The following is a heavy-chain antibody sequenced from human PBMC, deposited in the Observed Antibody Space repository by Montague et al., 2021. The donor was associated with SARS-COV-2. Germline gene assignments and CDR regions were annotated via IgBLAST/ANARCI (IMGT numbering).Heavy chain of an antibody. V-gene: IGHV3-21*01. CDR1: GFTFSSIS. D-gene: IGHD2-15*01. CDR3: ARFETSKFYSSGMDV. CDR2: ISSESAYI. J-gene: IGHJ6*02. Sequence: SLRLSCAASGFTFSSISMNWVRQAPGKRLEWVSSISSESAYIVYAESVRGRFTISRDNAQNLLYLQMNSLRAEDTAVYHCARFETSKFYSSGMDVWGQRTTVTVSS.